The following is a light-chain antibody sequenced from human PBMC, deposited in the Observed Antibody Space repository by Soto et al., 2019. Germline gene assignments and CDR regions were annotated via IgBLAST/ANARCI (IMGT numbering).Light chain of an antibody. V-gene: IGKV1-5*01. CDR1: QSINTY. Sequence: DIEMTQSPSSLSASVGDRVTFTCRASQSINTYLNWYQQKPGKAPKLLIYAASSLQSGVPSRFSGSGSGTEFTLTISSLQPDDFATYYCQQYNSYWTFGQGTKVDIK. CDR3: QQYNSYWT. J-gene: IGKJ1*01. CDR2: AAS.